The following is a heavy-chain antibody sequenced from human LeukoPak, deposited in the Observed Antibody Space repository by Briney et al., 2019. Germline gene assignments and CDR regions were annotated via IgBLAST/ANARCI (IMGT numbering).Heavy chain of an antibody. CDR1: GFDFTKYG. D-gene: IGHD3-10*01. Sequence: GGSLRLSCVASGFDFTKYGMHWVRQAPGKGLEWVATRGLSSGSIYFADSVKGRFTVSRDNDKSTLYLQMNSLRAEDTAVYYCAKAVTMVRGVIHARSLYYFDYWGQGTLVTASS. J-gene: IGHJ4*02. CDR2: RGLSSGSI. CDR3: AKAVTMVRGVIHARSLYYFDY. V-gene: IGHV3-23*01.